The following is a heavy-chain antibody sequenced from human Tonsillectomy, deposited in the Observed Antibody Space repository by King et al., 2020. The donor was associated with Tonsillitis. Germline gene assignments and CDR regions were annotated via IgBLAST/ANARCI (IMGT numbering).Heavy chain of an antibody. V-gene: IGHV4-4*07. CDR3: ARFSGFPNWYFDL. Sequence: VQLQESGPGLVKPSETLSLTCTVSDGSISSYYWSWIRQPAGKGLEWIGRIYPSGSTTYNPSLKSRVTMSVDPSKNHFSLKLNSVTAPDTAVYYCARFSGFPNWYFDLWGRGTLVTVSS. CDR2: IYPSGST. J-gene: IGHJ2*01. CDR1: DGSISSYY. D-gene: IGHD3-10*01.